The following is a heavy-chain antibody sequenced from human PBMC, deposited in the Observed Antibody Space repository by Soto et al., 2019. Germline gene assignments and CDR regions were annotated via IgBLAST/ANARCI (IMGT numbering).Heavy chain of an antibody. V-gene: IGHV1-24*01. CDR1: GYTLTELS. D-gene: IGHD4-17*01. Sequence: ASVKASCKVSGYTLTELSMHWVRQAPGKGLEWMGGFDPEDGETIYAQKFQGRVTMTEDTSTDTAYMELSSLRSEDTAVYYCATGGMTTVTTDAFDIWGQGTMVTVSS. CDR3: ATGGMTTVTTDAFDI. J-gene: IGHJ3*02. CDR2: FDPEDGET.